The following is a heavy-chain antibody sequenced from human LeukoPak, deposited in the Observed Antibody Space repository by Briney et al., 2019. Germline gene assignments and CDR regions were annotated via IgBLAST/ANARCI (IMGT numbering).Heavy chain of an antibody. CDR3: AKDGGGTIFGMVIILHYMDV. J-gene: IGHJ6*03. Sequence: GGTLRLSCAASGFTFNRYGMSWVRQAPGKGLEWVSTISGSGGSTYYADSVKGRFTISRENSKNTLYLQMNSLRAEDTAVYYCAKDGGGTIFGMVIILHYMDVWGKGTTVTVSS. V-gene: IGHV3-23*01. CDR2: ISGSGGST. CDR1: GFTFNRYG. D-gene: IGHD3-3*01.